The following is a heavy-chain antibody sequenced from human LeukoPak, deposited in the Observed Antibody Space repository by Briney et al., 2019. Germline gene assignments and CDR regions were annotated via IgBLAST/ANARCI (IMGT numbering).Heavy chain of an antibody. CDR3: ARGGPRVNYYGMDV. D-gene: IGHD1-26*01. CDR1: GYSISSGYY. V-gene: IGHV4-38-2*02. CDR2: IYHSGST. Sequence: SETLSLTCTVSGYSISSGYYWGWIRQPPGKGLEWIGSIYHSGSTYYNPSLKSRVTLSVDTSKNQFSLKLSSVTAADTAVYYCARGGPRVNYYGMDVWGQGTTVTVSS. J-gene: IGHJ6*02.